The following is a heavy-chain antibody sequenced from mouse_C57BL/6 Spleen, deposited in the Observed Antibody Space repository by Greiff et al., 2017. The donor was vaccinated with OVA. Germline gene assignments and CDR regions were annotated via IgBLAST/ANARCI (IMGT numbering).Heavy chain of an antibody. CDR1: GFTFSSYG. V-gene: IGHV5-6*01. CDR2: ISSGGSYT. D-gene: IGHD4-1*01. J-gene: IGHJ4*01. Sequence: EVQGVESGGDLVKPGGSLKLPCAASGFTFSSYGMSWVRQTPDKRLEWVATISSGGSYTYYPDSVKGRFTIYRDNAKNTLYLQMSSLKSEDTAMYAYARLWDHYAMDYWGQGASVTVSS. CDR3: ARLWDHYAMDY.